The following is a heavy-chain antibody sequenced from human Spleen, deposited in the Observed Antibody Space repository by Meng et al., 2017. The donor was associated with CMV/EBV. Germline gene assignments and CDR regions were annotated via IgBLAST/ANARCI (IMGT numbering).Heavy chain of an antibody. Sequence: GGSLRLSCAASGFTFSSYSMNWVRQAPGKGLEWVSSISSSSSYIYYADSVKGRFTISRDNAQSSLYLQMNSLRVEDTAAYFCARELGGYSHGENSGYHYFGLDVWGQGTTVTVSS. CDR3: ARELGGYSHGENSGYHYFGLDV. V-gene: IGHV3-21*01. CDR2: ISSSSSYI. J-gene: IGHJ6*02. CDR1: GFTFSSYS. D-gene: IGHD5-18*01.